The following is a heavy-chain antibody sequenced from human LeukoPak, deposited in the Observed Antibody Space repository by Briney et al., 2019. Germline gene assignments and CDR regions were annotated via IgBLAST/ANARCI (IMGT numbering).Heavy chain of an antibody. CDR3: AKDNAGITMVRGVIRDPRIPNTDY. J-gene: IGHJ4*02. D-gene: IGHD3-10*01. CDR1: GFTFSSYA. V-gene: IGHV3-23*01. CDR2: ISGSGGST. Sequence: GGSLRLSCAASGFTFSSYAMSWVRQAPGKGLEWVSAISGSGGSTYYADSVKGRFTISRDNSKNTLYLQMNSLRAEDTAVYYCAKDNAGITMVRGVIRDPRIPNTDYWGQGTLVTVSS.